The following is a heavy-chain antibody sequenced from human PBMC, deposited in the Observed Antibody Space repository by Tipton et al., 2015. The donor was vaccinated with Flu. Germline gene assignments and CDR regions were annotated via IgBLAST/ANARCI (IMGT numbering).Heavy chain of an antibody. CDR2: IYYSGST. V-gene: IGHV4-59*01. Sequence: LRLSCTVSGGSISSYYWSWIRQPPGQGLEWIGYIYYSGSTNYNPSLKSRVTISVDTSKNQFSLKLSSVTAADTAVYYCARLYYYDSSGYYYGGWFDPWGQGTLVTGSS. J-gene: IGHJ5*02. CDR3: ARLYYYDSSGYYYGGWFDP. D-gene: IGHD3-22*01. CDR1: GGSISSYY.